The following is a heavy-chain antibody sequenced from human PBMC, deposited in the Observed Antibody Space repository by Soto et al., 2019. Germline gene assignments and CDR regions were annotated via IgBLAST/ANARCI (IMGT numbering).Heavy chain of an antibody. CDR1: GFTFSSYW. J-gene: IGHJ5*02. CDR2: INSDGSST. D-gene: IGHD2-2*01. V-gene: IGHV3-74*01. Sequence: EVQLVESGGGLVQPGGSLRLSCAASGFTFSSYWMHWVRQAPGKGLVWVSRINSDGSSTSYADSVKGRFTISRDNAKYTLYLQMNSLRAEDTAVHYCARDLVVLPAARNWFDPWGQGTLVPVSS. CDR3: ARDLVVLPAARNWFDP.